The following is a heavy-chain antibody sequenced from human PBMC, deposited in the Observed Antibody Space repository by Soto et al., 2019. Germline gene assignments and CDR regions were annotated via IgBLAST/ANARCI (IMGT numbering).Heavy chain of an antibody. Sequence: SETLSLTCTVSGGSISFYHWSWIRQPPGKGLEWIGYIYYSGSTNYNPSLKSRVTISADTSKNQFSLRLTSVTAADTAVYYCARDWLGCSGDSCHPGAPGYYYYGMDVWGQGTTVTVSS. CDR1: GGSISFYH. V-gene: IGHV4-59*12. CDR3: ARDWLGCSGDSCHPGAPGYYYYGMDV. J-gene: IGHJ6*02. D-gene: IGHD2-15*01. CDR2: IYYSGST.